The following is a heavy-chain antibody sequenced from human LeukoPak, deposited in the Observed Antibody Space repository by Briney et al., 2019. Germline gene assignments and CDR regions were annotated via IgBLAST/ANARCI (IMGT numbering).Heavy chain of an antibody. CDR1: GDSVSINSAA. D-gene: IGHD6-13*01. CDR3: ARGSAAAGPANWFDP. CDR2: TYYRSKWYN. Sequence: SQTLSLTCAISGDSVSINSAAWNWIRQSPSRGREWLGRTYYRSKWYNDYAVSVKSRITINPDTSKNQFSLQLNSVTPEDTAVYYSARGSAAAGPANWFDPWGQGTLVTVSS. J-gene: IGHJ5*02. V-gene: IGHV6-1*01.